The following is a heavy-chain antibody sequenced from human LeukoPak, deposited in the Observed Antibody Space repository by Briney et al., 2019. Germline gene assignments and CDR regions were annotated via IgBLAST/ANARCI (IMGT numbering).Heavy chain of an antibody. CDR3: ARAIRSGSSAYMDV. V-gene: IGHV4-34*01. CDR2: INHSGST. D-gene: IGHD6-6*01. CDR1: GGSFSGYY. J-gene: IGHJ6*03. Sequence: PSETLSLTCAVYGGSFSGYYWSWIRQPPGKGLEWIGEINHSGSTNYNPSLKSRVTISVDTSKNQFSLKLSSVTAADTAVYYCARAIRSGSSAYMDVWGKGTTVTVSS.